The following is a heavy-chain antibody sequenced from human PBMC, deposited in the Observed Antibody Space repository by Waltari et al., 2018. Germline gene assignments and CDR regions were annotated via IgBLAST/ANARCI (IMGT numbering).Heavy chain of an antibody. CDR3: ARHQVGGRDFEY. V-gene: IGHV4-38-2*01. CDR1: GYSISCGYY. D-gene: IGHD1-26*01. CDR2: IYQSGST. Sequence: QVQLHESGPGLVKSAETLPLPRAVSGYSISCGYYWGWLRQPPGKGLEWIGTIYQSGSTYYNPSLKSRITISLDTSKNQFSLKLNSVTAADTAVYYCARHQVGGRDFEYWGQGTLVTVSS. J-gene: IGHJ4*02.